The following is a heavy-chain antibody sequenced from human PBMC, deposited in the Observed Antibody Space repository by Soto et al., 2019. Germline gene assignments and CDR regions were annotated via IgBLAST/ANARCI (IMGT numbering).Heavy chain of an antibody. J-gene: IGHJ4*02. D-gene: IGHD6-13*01. V-gene: IGHV4-59*01. CDR1: GGSISSYY. CDR2: IYYSGST. Sequence: SETLSLTCTLSGGSISSYYWSWIRQPPGKGLEWIGYIYYSGSTNYNPSLKSRVTISVDTSKNQFSLKLSSVTAADTAVSYCASIGCLYSSSLYVGFAYWGQGTLVTVSS. CDR3: ASIGCLYSSSLYVGFAY.